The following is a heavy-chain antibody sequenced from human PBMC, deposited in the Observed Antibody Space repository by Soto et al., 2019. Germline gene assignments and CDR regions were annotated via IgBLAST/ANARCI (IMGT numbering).Heavy chain of an antibody. Sequence: SVKVSCKASGGTFSSYASSWVRQAPGQGLEWMGGIIPIFGTANYAQKFQGRVTITADESTSTDYMELSSLRSEDTAVYYCARVEAYCGGDCYRGMDVWGQGTTVTVSS. J-gene: IGHJ6*02. CDR2: IIPIFGTA. CDR1: GGTFSSYA. V-gene: IGHV1-69*13. CDR3: ARVEAYCGGDCYRGMDV. D-gene: IGHD2-21*02.